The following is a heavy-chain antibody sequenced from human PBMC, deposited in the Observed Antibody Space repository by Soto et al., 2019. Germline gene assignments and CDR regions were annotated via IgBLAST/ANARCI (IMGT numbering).Heavy chain of an antibody. CDR3: ARRGAGDYGDYGKYYMDV. CDR2: IYPGDSDT. J-gene: IGHJ6*03. D-gene: IGHD4-17*01. Sequence: GESLKISCKGSGYSFTSYWIGWVRQMPGKGLEWMGIIYPGDSDTRYSPSFQGQVTISADKSISTAYLQWSSLKASDTAMYYCARRGAGDYGDYGKYYMDVWGKGTTVTVSS. V-gene: IGHV5-51*01. CDR1: GYSFTSYW.